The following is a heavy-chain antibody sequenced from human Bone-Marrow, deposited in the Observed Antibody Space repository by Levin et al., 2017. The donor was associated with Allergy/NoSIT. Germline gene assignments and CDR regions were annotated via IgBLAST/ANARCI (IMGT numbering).Heavy chain of an antibody. D-gene: IGHD6-19*01. CDR1: GSTFTDYY. CDR2: IHSISGGT. Sequence: GESLKISCKASGSTFTDYYVHWVRQAPGQGLEWMGRIHSISGGTNYAQKFQGRVTMTRDTSISTGYMELSSLRSDDTAVYYCASRSAGWQTFDIWGQGTMVTVSS. CDR3: ASRSAGWQTFDI. V-gene: IGHV1-2*06. J-gene: IGHJ3*02.